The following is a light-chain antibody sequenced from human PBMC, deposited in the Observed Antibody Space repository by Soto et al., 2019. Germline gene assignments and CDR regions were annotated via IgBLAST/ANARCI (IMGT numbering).Light chain of an antibody. J-gene: IGKJ1*01. CDR2: GAS. Sequence: EIVMAQSPAALSVAPGERATLSCRASQSVSNNYLAWYQQKPGQAPRLLIYGASNRATGIPDRFSGSGSGTDFTLTISRLEPEDFAVYYCQLRRTFGQGTKVDIK. CDR3: QLRRT. V-gene: IGKV3-20*01. CDR1: QSVSNNY.